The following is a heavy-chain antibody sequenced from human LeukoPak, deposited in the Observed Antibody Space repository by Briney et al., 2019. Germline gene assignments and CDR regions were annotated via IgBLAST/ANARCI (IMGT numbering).Heavy chain of an antibody. D-gene: IGHD3-10*01. CDR1: GFTFSSYW. J-gene: IGHJ3*02. CDR3: ARAASDYYGSGYHDAFDI. Sequence: GGSLRLSCAASGFTFSSYWMSWVRQAPGKGLEWVANIKQDGSEKYYVDSVKGRFTISRDNAKNSLYLQMNSLRAEDTAVYYYARAASDYYGSGYHDAFDIWGQGTMVTVSS. CDR2: IKQDGSEK. V-gene: IGHV3-7*01.